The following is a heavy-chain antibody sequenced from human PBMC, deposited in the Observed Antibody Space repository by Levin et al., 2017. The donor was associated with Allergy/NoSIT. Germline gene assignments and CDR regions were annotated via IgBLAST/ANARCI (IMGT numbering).Heavy chain of an antibody. Sequence: SETLSLTCGVSGEPFTGYFWSWIRQPPGQGLEWIGEINHSGSTNYTTSLRSRVTISVDTPQEQFSLTLRSVTAADTAVYYCASRPYYDSSGHYTYYWGQGTLVTVSS. CDR3: ASRPYYDSSGHYTYY. V-gene: IGHV4-34*01. CDR2: INHSGST. D-gene: IGHD3-22*01. J-gene: IGHJ4*02. CDR1: GEPFTGYF.